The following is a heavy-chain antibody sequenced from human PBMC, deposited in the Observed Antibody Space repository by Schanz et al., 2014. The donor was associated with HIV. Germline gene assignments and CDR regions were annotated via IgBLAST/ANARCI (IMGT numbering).Heavy chain of an antibody. D-gene: IGHD3-3*01. J-gene: IGHJ4*02. CDR2: IWYDGGNK. CDR1: GFTFTDYY. V-gene: IGHV3-33*08. CDR3: TTRRVLGVVQDF. Sequence: QVQLVESGGGLVKPGGSLRLSCAASGFTFTDYYMSWICQAPGKGLEWVAVIWYDGGNKKYADSVKGRFTISRDNSKNTLHLQMNSLKTEDTAVYFCTTRRVLGVVQDFWGRGTLVTVSS.